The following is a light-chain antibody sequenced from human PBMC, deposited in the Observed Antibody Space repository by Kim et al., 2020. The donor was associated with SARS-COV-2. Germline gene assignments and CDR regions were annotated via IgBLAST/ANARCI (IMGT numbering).Light chain of an antibody. Sequence: GRSVTVSSSGSISNIGSSSVTWYQQLPGSDPKFLIYRNNQRPSGVPDRFSGSKSGTSATLAISGLRSEDEADYYCAAWDGSLSGVVFGGGTQLTVL. CDR1: ISNIGSSS. J-gene: IGLJ2*01. CDR3: AAWDGSLSGVV. V-gene: IGLV1-47*01. CDR2: RNN.